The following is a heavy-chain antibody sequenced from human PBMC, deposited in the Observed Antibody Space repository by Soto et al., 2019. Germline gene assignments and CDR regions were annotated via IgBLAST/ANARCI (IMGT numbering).Heavy chain of an antibody. J-gene: IGHJ5*02. CDR2: IIPLFGTT. D-gene: IGHD3-9*01. CDR1: GGSFSYYA. CDR3: ARSGEAYYDVLNGYYKGSWFDP. Sequence: QVQLVQSGAEVRRTGSSVKVSCKASGGSFSYYAFSWVRQGPGQGLEWMGGIIPLFGTTKYAQTFQGRVTITADESTKIVYMELSSLRSEDTAVYYCARSGEAYYDVLNGYYKGSWFDPWGQGTLVTVSS. V-gene: IGHV1-69*01.